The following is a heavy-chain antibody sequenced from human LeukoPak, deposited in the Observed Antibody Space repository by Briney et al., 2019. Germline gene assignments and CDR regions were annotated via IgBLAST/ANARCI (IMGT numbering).Heavy chain of an antibody. CDR1: GASISTSH. V-gene: IGHV4-59*01. J-gene: IGHJ4*02. CDR2: LSYTGKT. Sequence: PSETLSLTCVVSGASISTSHWNWIRQVPGKGLEWSGCLSYTGKTDYNPSITGRVTISFGTSENQVSLKLRSVSAADTGVYYCSEGYFEPFAHWGQGARVTVSS. D-gene: IGHD2/OR15-2a*01. CDR3: SEGYFEPFAH.